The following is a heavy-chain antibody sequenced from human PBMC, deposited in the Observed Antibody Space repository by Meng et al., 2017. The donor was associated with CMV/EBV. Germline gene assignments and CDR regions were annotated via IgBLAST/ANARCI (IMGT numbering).Heavy chain of an antibody. D-gene: IGHD2-2*01. Sequence: GGSLRLSCAASGFTFSSYEMNWVRQAPGKGLEWVSSISSSSSYIYYADSVKGRFTISRDNAKNSLYLQMNSLRAEDTAVYYCARDSTPIHYGMDVWGQGTTVTVSS. CDR1: GFTFSSYE. V-gene: IGHV3-21*01. J-gene: IGHJ6*02. CDR2: ISSSSSYI. CDR3: ARDSTPIHYGMDV.